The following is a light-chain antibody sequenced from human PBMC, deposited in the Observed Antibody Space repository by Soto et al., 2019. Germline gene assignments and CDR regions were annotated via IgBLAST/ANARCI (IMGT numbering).Light chain of an antibody. CDR1: QSISSW. V-gene: IGKV1-5*03. CDR3: QHYNDYSRI. CDR2: MAS. Sequence: DIQMTQSTSTLSASIGDRVTITCRASQSISSWLAWYQQKPGKAPKLLIYMASNLQSGVPSRFSCSGSGTEFTLTISSLQPDDFATYYCQHYNDYSRIFGQGTKVEIK. J-gene: IGKJ1*01.